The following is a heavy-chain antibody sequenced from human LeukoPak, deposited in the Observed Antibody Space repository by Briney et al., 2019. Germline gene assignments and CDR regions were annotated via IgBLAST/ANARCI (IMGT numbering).Heavy chain of an antibody. D-gene: IGHD3-3*02. Sequence: GGSLRLSCAASGFTFSSYAMHWVRQAPGQGLEWVAVISYDGSNKYYADSVKGRFTISRDNSKNTLYLQMNSLRAEDTAVYYCAREDIIASGGFDYWGQGTLVTVSS. CDR2: ISYDGSNK. J-gene: IGHJ4*02. CDR3: AREDIIASGGFDY. CDR1: GFTFSSYA. V-gene: IGHV3-30*01.